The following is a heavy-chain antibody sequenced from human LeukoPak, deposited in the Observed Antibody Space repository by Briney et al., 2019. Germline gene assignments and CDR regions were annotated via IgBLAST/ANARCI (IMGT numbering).Heavy chain of an antibody. D-gene: IGHD3-3*01. Sequence: PSETLSLTCAVYGGSFSGYCWSWIRQPPGKGLEWIGEINHSGSTNYNPSLKSRVTISVDTSKNQFSLKLSSVTAADTAVYYCARVTGYDFWRLIDYWGQGTLVTVSS. CDR2: INHSGST. CDR3: ARVTGYDFWRLIDY. CDR1: GGSFSGYC. V-gene: IGHV4-34*01. J-gene: IGHJ4*02.